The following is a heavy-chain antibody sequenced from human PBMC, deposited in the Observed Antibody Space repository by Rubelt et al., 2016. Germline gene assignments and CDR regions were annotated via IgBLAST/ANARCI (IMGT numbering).Heavy chain of an antibody. Sequence: QVQLVQSGAEVKKPGASVKVSCKASGYTFTSYYMHWVRQAPGQGLEWMGIINPSGGSTSSAQKFQGRVTMTRDTSTSTVDMGRSSRGSADRAGYYCAGLQYSSGWDSDYWGQGTLVTVSS. CDR2: INPSGGST. J-gene: IGHJ4*02. CDR3: AGLQYSSGWDSDY. CDR1: GYTFTSYY. D-gene: IGHD6-19*01. V-gene: IGHV1-46*01.